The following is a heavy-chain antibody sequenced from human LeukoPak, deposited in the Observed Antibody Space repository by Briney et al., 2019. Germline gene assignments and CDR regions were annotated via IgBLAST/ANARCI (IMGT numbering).Heavy chain of an antibody. D-gene: IGHD2-21*01. J-gene: IGHJ4*02. Sequence: SETLSLTCTVSGGSISSGSYYWSWLRQSPGKGLEYIGEVNYRGDGNYNPSLNSRASISIDTSKKQFSLRLTSVTAADTAMYYCARETSLHIFDSWGQGTLVTVSS. CDR1: GGSISSGSYY. CDR3: ARETSLHIFDS. V-gene: IGHV4-39*07. CDR2: VNYRGDG.